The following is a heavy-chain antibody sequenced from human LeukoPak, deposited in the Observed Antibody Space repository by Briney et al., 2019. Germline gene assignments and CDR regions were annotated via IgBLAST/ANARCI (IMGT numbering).Heavy chain of an antibody. CDR1: GFTFSSYG. V-gene: IGHV3-23*01. CDR3: AKTNGYYDY. J-gene: IGHJ4*02. CDR2: ISGSGGNT. Sequence: GGSLRLSCAASGFTFSSYGMSWVRQAPGKGLEWVSSISGSGGNTYYADSVKGRFTISRDNSKSTVYLQMNSLRAEDTAVYHCAKTNGYYDYWGQGTLVTSPQ. D-gene: IGHD3-22*01.